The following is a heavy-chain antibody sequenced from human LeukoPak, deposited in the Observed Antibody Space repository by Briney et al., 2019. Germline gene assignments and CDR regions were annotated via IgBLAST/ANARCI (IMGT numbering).Heavy chain of an antibody. CDR2: IYSDGTT. V-gene: IGHV3-66*01. Sequence: GGSLRLSCAASGFTVSRGYMSWVRQAPGKGLEWVSFIYSDGTTFYADSVKGRFTISRDNSKNTLYLQMNSLRAEDTAVYYCARVIAVAGTHFDYWGQGTLVTVSS. CDR3: ARVIAVAGTHFDY. J-gene: IGHJ4*02. D-gene: IGHD6-19*01. CDR1: GFTVSRGY.